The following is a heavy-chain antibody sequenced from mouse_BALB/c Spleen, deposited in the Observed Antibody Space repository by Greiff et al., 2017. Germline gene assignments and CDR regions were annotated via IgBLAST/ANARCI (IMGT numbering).Heavy chain of an antibody. V-gene: IGHV1-69*02. J-gene: IGHJ4*01. D-gene: IGHD3-1*01. Sequence: QVQLQQPGAELVKPGASVKLSCKASGYTFTSYWMHWVQQRPGQGLEWIGEIDPSDSYTNYNQKFKGKATLTVDKSSSTAYMQLSSLTSEDSAVSDWARGGSSGATYAMDYWGQGTLVTVSS. CDR3: ARGGSSGATYAMDY. CDR1: GYTFTSYW. CDR2: IDPSDSYT.